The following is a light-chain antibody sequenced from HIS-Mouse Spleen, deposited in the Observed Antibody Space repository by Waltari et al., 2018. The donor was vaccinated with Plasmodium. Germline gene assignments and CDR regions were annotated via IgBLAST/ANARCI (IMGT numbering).Light chain of an antibody. CDR2: GKN. J-gene: IGLJ3*02. Sequence: SSELTQAPAVSLALGQTVRLACQRDLLRSSYTSWYQQNPGQAPVLVIYGKNNRPSGIPDRFSGSSSGNTASLTITGAQAEDEADYYCNSRDSSGNHQVFGGGTKLTVL. V-gene: IGLV3-19*01. CDR3: NSRDSSGNHQV. CDR1: LLRSSY.